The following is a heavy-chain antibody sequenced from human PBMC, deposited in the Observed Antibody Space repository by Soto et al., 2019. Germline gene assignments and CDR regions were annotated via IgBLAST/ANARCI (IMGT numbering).Heavy chain of an antibody. J-gene: IGHJ4*02. D-gene: IGHD3-16*01. CDR3: FRGGVTSRTFDY. CDR2: IFPDDSDT. CDR1: GYTFINNW. Sequence: GESLKISCQASGYTFINNWIGWVRQMPGQGLEWMGIIFPDDSDTRYSPSFQGHVTISVDKSISTAYVQWSSLKASDSAIYYCFRGGVTSRTFDYWGQGTLVTVSS. V-gene: IGHV5-51*01.